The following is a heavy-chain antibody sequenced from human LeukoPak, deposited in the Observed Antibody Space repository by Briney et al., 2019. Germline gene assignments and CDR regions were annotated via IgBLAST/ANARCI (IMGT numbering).Heavy chain of an antibody. J-gene: IGHJ4*02. Sequence: GGSLRLSCAASGFTFSSYEMNWVRQAPGKGLEWVSYIGVGGSAKYYADSVRSRFTISRDRASSSLYLQMDSLRVDDTAIYYCVRRSGTRRTLDIWGPGTLVTVSS. CDR2: IGVGGSAK. D-gene: IGHD1-1*01. CDR3: VRRSGTRRTLDI. CDR1: GFTFSSYE. V-gene: IGHV3-48*03.